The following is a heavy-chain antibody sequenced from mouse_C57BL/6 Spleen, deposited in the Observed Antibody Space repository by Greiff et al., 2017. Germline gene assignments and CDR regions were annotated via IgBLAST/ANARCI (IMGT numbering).Heavy chain of an antibody. J-gene: IGHJ4*01. CDR2: IDPSDSYT. D-gene: IGHD3-2*02. Sequence: QVQLQQPGAELVMPGASVKLSCKASGYTFTSYWMHWVKQRPGQGLEWIGEIDPSDSYTNYNQKFKGKSTLTVDKSSSTAYMQLISLTSEDSAVYYCASRDSSGYGYAMDYWGQGTSVTVSS. V-gene: IGHV1-69*01. CDR1: GYTFTSYW. CDR3: ASRDSSGYGYAMDY.